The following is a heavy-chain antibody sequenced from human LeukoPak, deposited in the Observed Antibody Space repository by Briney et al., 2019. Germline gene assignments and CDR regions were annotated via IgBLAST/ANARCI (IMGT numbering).Heavy chain of an antibody. Sequence: PGGSLRLSCAASGFTFSDSWMSWVRRAPGKGLEWVANMNQDGSEKDYVDSVKGRFTISRDNARNSLYLQMGSLRAEDTAVYYCATYTHWVAGDAWGRGTTVTVSS. D-gene: IGHD3-16*01. CDR1: GFTFSDSW. J-gene: IGHJ6*02. CDR3: ATYTHWVAGDA. CDR2: MNQDGSEK. V-gene: IGHV3-7*01.